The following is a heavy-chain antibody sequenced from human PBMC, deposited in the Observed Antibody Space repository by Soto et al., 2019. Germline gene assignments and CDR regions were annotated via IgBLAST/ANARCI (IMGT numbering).Heavy chain of an antibody. D-gene: IGHD2-2*02. CDR2: ISRTGTPK. Sequence: EVQLVESGGGLVQPGGSLRLSCAASGFSFSSHEMNWVRQAPGKGLEWVSYISRTGTPKYYPDSVKGRFSISRDNGRNSLYLHMNNLRVEDTAIYYCAREDCSSTSCYTDYWGQGTLVTVAS. CDR3: AREDCSSTSCYTDY. CDR1: GFSFSSHE. J-gene: IGHJ4*02. V-gene: IGHV3-48*03.